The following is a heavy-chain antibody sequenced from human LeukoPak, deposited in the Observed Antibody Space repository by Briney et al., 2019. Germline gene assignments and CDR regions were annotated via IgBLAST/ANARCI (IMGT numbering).Heavy chain of an antibody. J-gene: IGHJ4*02. V-gene: IGHV4-39*01. CDR1: GGSISDSTSY. CDR3: ARRYCTTTTCFYFDY. D-gene: IGHD2-2*01. Sequence: SETLSLTCTVSGGSISDSTSYWGWIRQPPGKGPEWIGIIKDSGYTYYSPSLKSRVTISVDTSKNQFSLELSSATASDTAVYYCARRYCTTTTCFYFDYWGQGILVTVSS. CDR2: IKDSGYT.